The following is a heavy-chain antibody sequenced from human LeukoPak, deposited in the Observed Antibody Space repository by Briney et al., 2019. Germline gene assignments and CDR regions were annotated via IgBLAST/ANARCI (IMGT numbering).Heavy chain of an antibody. V-gene: IGHV4-34*01. J-gene: IGHJ5*02. CDR1: GGSFSGYY. Sequence: PSETLSLTRAVYGGSFSGYYWSWIRQPPGKGLEWIGEINHSGSTNYNPSLKSRVTISVDTSKNQFSLKLSSVTAADTAVYYCARTPGSETDHNWFDPWGQGTLVTVSS. CDR3: ARTPGSETDHNWFDP. D-gene: IGHD3-10*01. CDR2: INHSGST.